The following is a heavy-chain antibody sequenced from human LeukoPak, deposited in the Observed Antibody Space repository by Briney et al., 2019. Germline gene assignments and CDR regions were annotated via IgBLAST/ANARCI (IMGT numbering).Heavy chain of an antibody. J-gene: IGHJ4*02. CDR1: GGSISSHY. V-gene: IGHV4-59*11. CDR2: IYYGGST. CDR3: GTFDY. Sequence: SETLSLTCTVSGGSISSHYWSWIRQPPGKGLEWIGYIYYGGSTNYNPSLKSRVTISVDTSKNQFSLKLSSVTAADTAVYYCGTFDYWGQGTLVTVSS.